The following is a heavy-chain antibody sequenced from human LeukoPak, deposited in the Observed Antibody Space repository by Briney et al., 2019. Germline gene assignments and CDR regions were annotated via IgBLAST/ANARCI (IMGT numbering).Heavy chain of an antibody. J-gene: IGHJ4*02. CDR2: INWNGGDS. CDR1: GFTFDDSG. D-gene: IGHD2-15*01. Sequence: QTGGSLRLSCAASGFTFDDSGMSWVRQAPGKGLEWVSAINWNGGDSGYADSVKGRFTISRDNAKNLLYLQMNSLRAEDMALYHCVRVYRLGNCSGGSCSRFDYWGQGALVTVSS. V-gene: IGHV3-20*01. CDR3: VRVYRLGNCSGGSCSRFDY.